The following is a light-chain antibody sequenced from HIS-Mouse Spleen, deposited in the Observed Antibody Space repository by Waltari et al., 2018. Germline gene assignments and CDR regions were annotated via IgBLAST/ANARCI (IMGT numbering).Light chain of an antibody. V-gene: IGLV3-10*01. CDR3: YSTDSSGNHRV. CDR1: PLPQKY. CDR2: EDS. J-gene: IGLJ2*01. Sequence: SYELTQPPSGSVSPGQTARITCSGDPLPQKYAYWYQQKSGQAPVLVIYEDSKRPSGIPERFSGSSSGTMATLTISGAQVEDEADYYCYSTDSSGNHRVFGGGTKLTVL.